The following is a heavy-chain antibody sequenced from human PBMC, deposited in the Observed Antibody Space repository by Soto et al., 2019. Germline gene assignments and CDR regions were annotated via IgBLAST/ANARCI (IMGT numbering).Heavy chain of an antibody. D-gene: IGHD2-2*01. J-gene: IGHJ4*02. CDR3: VKGNQLLRYYFEY. V-gene: IGHV3-64D*06. CDR2: ITSNGDNT. CDR1: GFTFSNFA. Sequence: GGSLKLSCSASGFTFSNFAMHWVRQAPGKGLEYVSGITSNGDNTYHADSVQGRFTISRDNSKSTLYLQMSSLRVEDTAVYYCVKGNQLLRYYFEYWGRGALVTVSS.